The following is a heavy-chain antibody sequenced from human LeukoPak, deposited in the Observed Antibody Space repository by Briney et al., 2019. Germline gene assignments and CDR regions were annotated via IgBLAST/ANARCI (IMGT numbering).Heavy chain of an antibody. CDR3: ARHGTYYYEGTH. V-gene: IGHV5-51*01. J-gene: IGHJ4*02. CDR2: IYPSDSDT. CDR1: GYSFTSSW. Sequence: GESLKISCKGSGYSFTSSWIAWVRPMPGKGLEWVGMIYPSDSDTRYSPSFQGQVTISADKSISTAYLQWSSLKASDTAMYYCARHGTYYYEGTHWGQGTLVTVSS. D-gene: IGHD3-22*01.